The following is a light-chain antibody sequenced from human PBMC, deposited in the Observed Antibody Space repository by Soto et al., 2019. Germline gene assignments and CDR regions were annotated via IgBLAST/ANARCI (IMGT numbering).Light chain of an antibody. CDR3: SSFTTSSTFV. Sequence: QSVLAQPASVSGSPGQPITISCTGTSSDVGHYNYVSWFQQHPGKVPKLLIYDVSSWPSGIPDRFSGSKSGNTASLTISGLQAEDEADYYCSSFTTSSTFVFGTGTKVTVL. CDR1: SSDVGHYNY. J-gene: IGLJ1*01. CDR2: DVS. V-gene: IGLV2-14*01.